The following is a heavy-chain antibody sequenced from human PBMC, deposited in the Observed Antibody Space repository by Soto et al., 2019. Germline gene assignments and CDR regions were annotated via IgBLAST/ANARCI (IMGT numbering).Heavy chain of an antibody. D-gene: IGHD1-1*01. V-gene: IGHV1-8*01. CDR3: ARMATYGTLNWCDP. CDR2: MNPNSANT. CDR1: GYAFGDYD. J-gene: IGHJ5*02. Sequence: QVQLVQSGAEVQRPGASVKVSCRASGYAFGDYDISWVRQAPGQGLEWMGWMNPNSANTGYAQKFQGXVSXTRDMSISTAYMELSRLRPEDTAIYYCARMATYGTLNWCDPWGQGALVTVSS.